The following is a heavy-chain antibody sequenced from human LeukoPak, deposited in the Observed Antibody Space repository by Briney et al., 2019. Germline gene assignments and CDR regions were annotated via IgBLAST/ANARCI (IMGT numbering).Heavy chain of an antibody. CDR3: ARSAGTGYYYYYMDV. V-gene: IGHV3-30-3*01. Sequence: PGGSLRLSCAASGFTFSSYAMHWVRQAPGKGLEWVAVISYDGSNKYYADSVKGRFTISRDNSKNTLYLQMNSLRAEDTAVYYCARSAGTGYYYYYMDVWGKGTTVTVSS. J-gene: IGHJ6*03. CDR1: GFTFSSYA. CDR2: ISYDGSNK. D-gene: IGHD3-10*01.